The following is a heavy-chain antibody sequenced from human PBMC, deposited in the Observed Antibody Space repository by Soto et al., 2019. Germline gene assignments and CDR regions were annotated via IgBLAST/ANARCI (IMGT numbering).Heavy chain of an antibody. Sequence: PGGSLRLSCAVSGLTFSNYAMSWVRQAQGKGQHWVSPISGGGGGTYYADSVEGRFTISRDNSRNTLFRQMTSLRADDTAVYYCAKDGYYSGSGSYRPNHTFDYWGQGTLVTVSS. J-gene: IGHJ4*02. D-gene: IGHD3-10*01. CDR2: ISGGGGGT. CDR3: AKDGYYSGSGSYRPNHTFDY. CDR1: GLTFSNYA. V-gene: IGHV3-23*01.